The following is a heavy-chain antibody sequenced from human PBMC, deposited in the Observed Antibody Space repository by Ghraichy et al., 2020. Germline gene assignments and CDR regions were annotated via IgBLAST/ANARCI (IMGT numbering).Heavy chain of an antibody. Sequence: GGSLRLSCAASGFTFSSYEMNWVRQAPGKGLEWVSYISTSGTTTNYADSVKGRFTISRDNAKNSLYLQMNSLRAEDTAVYYCARAPPGGWYSFDCWGQGTLVTVSS. J-gene: IGHJ4*02. CDR2: ISTSGTTT. V-gene: IGHV3-48*03. D-gene: IGHD6-19*01. CDR3: ARAPPGGWYSFDC. CDR1: GFTFSSYE.